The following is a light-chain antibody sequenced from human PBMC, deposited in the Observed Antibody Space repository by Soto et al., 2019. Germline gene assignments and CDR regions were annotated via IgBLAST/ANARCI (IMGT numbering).Light chain of an antibody. CDR3: QEYGSSRT. Sequence: EIVLTQSPGTLSLSPGERATLSCRASQGVSSTYLAWYQQKPGQAPRLLIYAASSRATGIPDRFDGSGSGTDFTLTIRRLEPEDFAVYYCQEYGSSRTFGQGTKLEIK. V-gene: IGKV3-20*01. CDR2: AAS. CDR1: QGVSSTY. J-gene: IGKJ2*01.